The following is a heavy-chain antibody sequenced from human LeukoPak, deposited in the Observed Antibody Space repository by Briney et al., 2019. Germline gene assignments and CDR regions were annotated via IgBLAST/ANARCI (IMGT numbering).Heavy chain of an antibody. CDR2: ISGSGGST. V-gene: IGHV3-23*01. D-gene: IGHD3-16*02. CDR3: AKDSMITFGGVIAPNWFDP. Sequence: PGGSLRLSCAASGFTFSSYAMSWVRQAPGKGLEWVSAISGSGGSTYYADSVKGRFTISRDNSKNTLYLQMNSLRAEDTAVYYCAKDSMITFGGVIAPNWFDPWGQGTLVTVSS. CDR1: GFTFSSYA. J-gene: IGHJ5*02.